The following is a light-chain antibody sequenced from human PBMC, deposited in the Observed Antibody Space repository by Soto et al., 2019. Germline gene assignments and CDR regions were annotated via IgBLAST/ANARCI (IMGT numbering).Light chain of an antibody. J-gene: IGLJ1*01. V-gene: IGLV2-14*01. Sequence: QSVLTQPASVSGSPGQSITISCTGTSSDIGGYNYVSWYQQPPGKAPKLIIYEVKNRPSGVSNRFSGSKSGNTASLTISGLQAEDEADYYCSSYSSSSTLCVFGTGTKVTVL. CDR3: SSYSSSSTLCV. CDR2: EVK. CDR1: SSDIGGYNY.